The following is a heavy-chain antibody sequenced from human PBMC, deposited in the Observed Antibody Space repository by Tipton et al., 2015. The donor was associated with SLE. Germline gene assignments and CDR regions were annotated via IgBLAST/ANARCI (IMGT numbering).Heavy chain of an antibody. CDR2: IYYSGST. Sequence: TLSLTCTVSGGSISSYYWSWIRQPPGKGLEWIGYIYYSGSTNSNPPLKSRVTISVDTSKNQFSLKLSSVTAADTAVYYCARRLGSSGFDYWGQGTLVTVSS. CDR1: GGSISSYY. J-gene: IGHJ4*02. CDR3: ARRLGSSGFDY. D-gene: IGHD3-22*01. V-gene: IGHV4-59*08.